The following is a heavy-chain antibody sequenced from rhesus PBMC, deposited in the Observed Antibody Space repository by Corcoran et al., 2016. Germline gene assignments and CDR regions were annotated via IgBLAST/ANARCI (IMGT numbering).Heavy chain of an antibody. V-gene: IGHV4-147*01. CDR1: GYSISSNY. D-gene: IGHD6-25*01. CDR3: ARGDSGTWIPFDY. Sequence: QVQLQESGPGLVKPSETLSLTCAVSGYSISSNYWSWIRKPPGKGLEWIGYIYGRSGSTYYNPARKSGVTISTDTSKNRFALKLSSGTAADTAVYYCARGDSGTWIPFDYWGQGVLVTVSS. CDR2: IYGRSGST. J-gene: IGHJ4*01.